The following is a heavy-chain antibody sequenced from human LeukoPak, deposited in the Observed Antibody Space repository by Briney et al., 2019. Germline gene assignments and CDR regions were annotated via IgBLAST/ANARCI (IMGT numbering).Heavy chain of an antibody. V-gene: IGHV3-30-3*01. CDR1: GFTFSSYA. CDR2: ISYDGSNK. Sequence: PGGSLRLSCAASGFTFSSYAMHWVRQAPGKGLEWVAVISYDGSNKYYADSVKGRFTISRDNSKNTLYLQMNSLRAEDTAVYYCAAYSGYDYFDHWGQGTLVTVSS. J-gene: IGHJ4*02. D-gene: IGHD5-12*01. CDR3: AAYSGYDYFDH.